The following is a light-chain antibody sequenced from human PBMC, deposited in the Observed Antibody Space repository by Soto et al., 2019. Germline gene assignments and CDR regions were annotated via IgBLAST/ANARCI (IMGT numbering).Light chain of an antibody. V-gene: IGKV2-30*02. CDR3: MQGTHWPPYT. J-gene: IGKJ2*01. CDR2: KVS. CDR1: QSLVHSDGNTY. Sequence: DVVMTQSPLSLPVTLGQPASISCRSSQSLVHSDGNTYLNWFQQSPCQSPRRLIYKVSNRDSGVPDRFSGSGSGTNFTLKISRVEAEDVGVYYCMQGTHWPPYTFGQGTKLEIK.